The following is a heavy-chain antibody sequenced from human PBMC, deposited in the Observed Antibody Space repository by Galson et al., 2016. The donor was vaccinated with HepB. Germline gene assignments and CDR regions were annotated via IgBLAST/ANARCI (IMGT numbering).Heavy chain of an antibody. V-gene: IGHV3-11*01. D-gene: IGHD1-26*01. J-gene: IGHJ4*02. CDR3: AREKSGNFYTFDS. Sequence: SLRLSCAVSGFSFRDYFMSWIRQTPGKGLEWVSYISTSGSVKYAENVEGRFTISRDNAGNSLHLQMRSLTVEDTAIYYCAREKSGNFYTFDSWGQGTLVTVSS. CDR1: GFSFRDYF. CDR2: ISTSGSV.